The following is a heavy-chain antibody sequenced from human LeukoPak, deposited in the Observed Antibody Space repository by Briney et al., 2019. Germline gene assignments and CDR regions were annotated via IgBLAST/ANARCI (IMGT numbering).Heavy chain of an antibody. J-gene: IGHJ4*02. CDR3: ARDTGNDY. CDR2: TSSSSNI. CDR1: EFTFSSYS. Sequence: GGSLRLSCAASEFTFSSYSMNWVRQAPGKGLEWVSSTSSSSNIYYADSVKGRFAVSRDNAKNEMYLQMNSLRAEDTAVYYCARDTGNDYWGQGTLVTVSS. V-gene: IGHV3-21*01. D-gene: IGHD4-17*01.